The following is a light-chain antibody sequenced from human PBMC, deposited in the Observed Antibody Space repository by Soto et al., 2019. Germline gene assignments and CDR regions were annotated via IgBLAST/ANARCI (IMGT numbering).Light chain of an antibody. CDR1: ESVSNN. V-gene: IGKV3D-15*01. CDR3: QQYNHWPT. J-gene: IGKJ1*01. CDR2: GAS. Sequence: EIVLTQSPGTLSLSPGERATLSCRASESVSNNYLAWYQQRPGQAPRLLIYGASIRATDIPGRFSGSGSGTEFTLTISSPQSEDSAVYYCQQYNHWPTFGQGTKV.